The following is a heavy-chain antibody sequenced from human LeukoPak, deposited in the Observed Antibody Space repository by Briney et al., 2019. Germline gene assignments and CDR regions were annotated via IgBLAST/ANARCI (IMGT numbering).Heavy chain of an antibody. V-gene: IGHV1-69*13. CDR1: GYIFTGYY. CDR2: IIPIFGTA. CDR3: ARDNDY. J-gene: IGHJ4*02. Sequence: GASVKVSCKASGYIFTGYYMHWVRQAPGQGLEWMGGIIPIFGTANYAQKFQGRVTITADESTSTAYMELSSLRSEDTAVYYCARDNDYWGQGTLVTVSS.